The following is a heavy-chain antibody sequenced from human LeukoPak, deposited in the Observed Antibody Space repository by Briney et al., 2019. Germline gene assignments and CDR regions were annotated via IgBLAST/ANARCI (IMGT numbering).Heavy chain of an antibody. CDR3: TTISPRYFKTFDP. J-gene: IGHJ5*02. CDR1: GYTLTELS. D-gene: IGHD3-9*01. CDR2: FDPEDGET. Sequence: ASVKVSCKVSGYTLTELSMHWVRQAPGKGLEWMGGFDPEDGETIYAQKFQGRVTMTEDTSTDTAYMELSSLRSEDTAVYYCTTISPRYFKTFDPWGQGTLVTVSS. V-gene: IGHV1-24*01.